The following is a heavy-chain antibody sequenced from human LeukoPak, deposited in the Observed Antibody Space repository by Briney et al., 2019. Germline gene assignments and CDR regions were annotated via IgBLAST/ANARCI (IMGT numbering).Heavy chain of an antibody. CDR2: IYSGGST. Sequence: SGGSLRLSCAASGFTVSSNYMSWVRQAPGRGLEWVSVIYSGGSTYYADSVKGRFTISRDNSKNTLYLQVNSLRAEDTAVYYCARDRPVAGTTYPYYFDYWGQGTLVTVSS. CDR1: GFTVSSNY. CDR3: ARDRPVAGTTYPYYFDY. V-gene: IGHV3-66*02. D-gene: IGHD6-19*01. J-gene: IGHJ4*02.